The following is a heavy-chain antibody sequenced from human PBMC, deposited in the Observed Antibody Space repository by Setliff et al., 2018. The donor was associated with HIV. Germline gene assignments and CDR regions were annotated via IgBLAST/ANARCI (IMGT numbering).Heavy chain of an antibody. D-gene: IGHD2-2*03. Sequence: PGGSLRLSCVTSGITFINAAMAWVRQAPGKGPEWFSFIYRGSSSAVFADSVKGRFTISRDNSRNTLFLQMNSLRAEDTAVYYCAKEPSSCSAPRPCLCGYCDSWGQGTQCGVSS. V-gene: IGHV3-23*03. CDR3: AKEPSSCSAPRPCLCGYCDS. CDR2: IYRGSSSA. CDR1: GITFINAA. J-gene: IGHJ5*01.